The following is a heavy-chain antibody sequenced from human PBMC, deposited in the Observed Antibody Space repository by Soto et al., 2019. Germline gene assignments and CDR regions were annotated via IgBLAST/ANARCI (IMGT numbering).Heavy chain of an antibody. Sequence: GSCKASGYTFIDYYMHWVRQAPGQGFEWMGRISPRSGGTNYAQKFQGRVTMTWDTSFNTAYMELSSLISEDTAVYYCARPPGYISDWYYFDLWGQGTLVTVSS. J-gene: IGHJ4*02. CDR2: ISPRSGGT. D-gene: IGHD3-9*01. CDR1: GYTFIDYY. CDR3: ARPPGYISDWYYFDL. V-gene: IGHV1-2*02.